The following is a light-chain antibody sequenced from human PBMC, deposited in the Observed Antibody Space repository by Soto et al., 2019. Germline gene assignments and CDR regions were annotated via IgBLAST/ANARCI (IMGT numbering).Light chain of an antibody. J-gene: IGKJ1*01. CDR3: QQYHIWTPWT. V-gene: IGKV3-15*01. CDR2: GAS. CDR1: QSIRSN. Sequence: EIVMTQSPDTLSVSPGEGATLSCRVSQSIRSNLAWYQQRPGQAPRLLMYGASTRADGIPARFTGSGSGTEFTLTISSLHSEEFAVYYCQQYHIWTPWTSGQGTKVELK.